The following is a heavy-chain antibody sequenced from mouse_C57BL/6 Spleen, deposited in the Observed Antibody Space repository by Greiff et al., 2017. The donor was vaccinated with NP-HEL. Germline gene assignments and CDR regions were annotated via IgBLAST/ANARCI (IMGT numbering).Heavy chain of an antibody. J-gene: IGHJ2*01. V-gene: IGHV1-61*01. CDR3: ARSHSSGYYFDY. CDR1: GYTFTSYW. Sequence: QVQLQQSGAELVRPGSSVKLSCKASGYTFTSYWMDWVKQRPGQGLEWIGNIYPSDSETHYNQKFKDKATLTVDKSSSTAYMQLSSLTSEDSAVYYCARSHSSGYYFDYWGQGTTLTVSS. D-gene: IGHD3-2*02. CDR2: IYPSDSET.